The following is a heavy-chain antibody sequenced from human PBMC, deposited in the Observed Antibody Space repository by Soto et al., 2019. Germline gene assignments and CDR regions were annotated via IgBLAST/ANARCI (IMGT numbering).Heavy chain of an antibody. D-gene: IGHD5-18*01. CDR1: GSSISSYY. V-gene: IGHV4-59*01. CDR2: INYSGST. Sequence: QVQLQESGPGLVKPSETLSLTCTVSGSSISSYYWSWIRQPPGKGLEWIGYINYSGSTNYNPSLKSRLSISVCTTKNHSSLKLSSVTDAAVAVYYCARVRGYIYGNALFDYWGQGTLGTVSS. CDR3: ARVRGYIYGNALFDY. J-gene: IGHJ4*02.